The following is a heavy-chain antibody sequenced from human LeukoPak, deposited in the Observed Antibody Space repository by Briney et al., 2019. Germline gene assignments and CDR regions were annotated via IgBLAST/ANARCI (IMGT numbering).Heavy chain of an antibody. J-gene: IGHJ5*02. Sequence: SVKVSCKASGGSFGDFAIIWVRQAPGHGLEWMGRSVPMSDTKNYSQKFQGRVTFTTDESTTTAHMELSNLSPEDTAVYYCAATSIIFNWFDPWGQGTLVSVSS. CDR2: SVPMSDTK. D-gene: IGHD1-14*01. CDR1: GGSFGDFA. V-gene: IGHV1-69*05. CDR3: AATSIIFNWFDP.